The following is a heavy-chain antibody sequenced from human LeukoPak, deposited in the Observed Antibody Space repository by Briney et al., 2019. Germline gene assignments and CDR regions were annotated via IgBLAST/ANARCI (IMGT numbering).Heavy chain of an antibody. D-gene: IGHD6-19*01. CDR3: ARGGGTAVADRKSKFDD. CDR2: VNPSAGST. J-gene: IGHJ4*02. Sequence: GASVKVSCKASGYTFSSYGITWVRQAPGQGLEWMGIVNPSAGSTSYAQKFQGRVTMTRDTSTSTVYMELSSLRSEDTAVYYCARGGGTAVADRKSKFDDWGQGTLVTVSS. CDR1: GYTFSSYG. V-gene: IGHV1-46*01.